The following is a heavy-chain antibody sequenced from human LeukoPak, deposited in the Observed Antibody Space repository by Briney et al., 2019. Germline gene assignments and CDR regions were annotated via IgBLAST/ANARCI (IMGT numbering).Heavy chain of an antibody. J-gene: IGHJ4*02. CDR1: GFTVSSNY. CDR3: ATLVDTAMVDY. V-gene: IGHV3-53*01. Sequence: GGSLRLSCAASGFTVSSNYMSWVRQAPGKGLEWVSVIYSGGSTYYADSVKGRFTISRDNSKNTLYLQMNSLRAEDTAVYYCATLVDTAMVDYWGQGTLVTVSS. CDR2: IYSGGST. D-gene: IGHD5-18*01.